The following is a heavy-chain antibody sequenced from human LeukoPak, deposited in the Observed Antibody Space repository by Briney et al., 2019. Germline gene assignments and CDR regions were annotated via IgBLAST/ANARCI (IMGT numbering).Heavy chain of an antibody. V-gene: IGHV4-34*01. D-gene: IGHD3-22*01. J-gene: IGHJ4*02. CDR1: GGSFSGYY. Sequence: SETLSLTCAVYGGSFSGYYWSWIRQPPGKGLEWIGEINHSGSTTYNPSLKSRVAISVDTSENQFSLKLSSVTAADTAVYYCARTTMTDGYFDYWGQGTLVTVSS. CDR3: ARTTMTDGYFDY. CDR2: INHSGST.